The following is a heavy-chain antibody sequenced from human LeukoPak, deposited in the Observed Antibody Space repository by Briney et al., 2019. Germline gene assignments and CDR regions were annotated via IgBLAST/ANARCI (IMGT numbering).Heavy chain of an antibody. V-gene: IGHV4-4*02. Sequence: SETLSLTCGVSGGSISNTNWWTWFRQPPGKGLEWIGEVNLQGSTNYNPSLKSRVAISVDTSKNQFSLKLSSVTAADTAVYYCARGPGEYDSSPGYYFDYWGQGTLVTVSS. CDR3: ARGPGEYDSSPGYYFDY. J-gene: IGHJ4*02. CDR1: GGSISNTNW. CDR2: VNLQGST. D-gene: IGHD3-22*01.